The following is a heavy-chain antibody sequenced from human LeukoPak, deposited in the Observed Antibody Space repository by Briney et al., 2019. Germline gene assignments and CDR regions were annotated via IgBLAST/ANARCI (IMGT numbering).Heavy chain of an antibody. CDR3: ARDFSSGWYGWFDP. CDR1: GFTFDDYG. V-gene: IGHV3-20*01. D-gene: IGHD6-19*01. CDR2: INWNGGST. J-gene: IGHJ5*02. Sequence: GGSLRLSCAASGFTFDDYGMSWVRQAPGKGLEWVSGINWNGGSTGYADSVKGRFTISRDNAKNSLYLQMYSLRAEDTALYHCARDFSSGWYGWFDPWGQGTLVTVSS.